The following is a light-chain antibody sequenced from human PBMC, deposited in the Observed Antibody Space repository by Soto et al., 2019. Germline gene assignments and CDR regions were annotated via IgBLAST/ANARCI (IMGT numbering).Light chain of an antibody. J-gene: IGKJ5*01. CDR3: QQRSDWPLT. CDR2: DVS. V-gene: IGKV3-11*01. CDR1: QSVTSY. Sequence: EIVLTQSPATLSLSPGERATLSCRASQSVTSYLAWYQQKPGQAPRLLIYDVSNRASGIPARFSGNGSETDFTLTISSLEPEDFAVYYCQQRSDWPLTFGQGTRL.